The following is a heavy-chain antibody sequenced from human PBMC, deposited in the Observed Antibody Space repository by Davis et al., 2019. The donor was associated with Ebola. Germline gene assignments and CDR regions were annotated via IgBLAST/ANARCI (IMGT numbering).Heavy chain of an antibody. CDR2: IYYSGST. V-gene: IGHV4-59*08. CDR3: ARRVHGSGSYYKSKPFDY. CDR1: GGSFSGYY. J-gene: IGHJ4*02. D-gene: IGHD3-10*01. Sequence: SETLSLTCAVYGGSFSGYYWSWIRQPPGKGLEWIGYIYYSGSTYYNPSLKSRVTISVDTSKNQFSLKLSSVTAADTAVYYCARRVHGSGSYYKSKPFDYWGQGTLVTVSS.